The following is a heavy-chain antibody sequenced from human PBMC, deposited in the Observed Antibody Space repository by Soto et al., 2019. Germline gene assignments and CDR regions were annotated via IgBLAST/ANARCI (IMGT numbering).Heavy chain of an antibody. CDR2: ISSNGVGT. CDR1: GFTLSGYA. Sequence: EVQLAESGGGLAQPGGSLRLSCAASGFTLSGYAMDWVRQAPGKGLEYVSGISSNGVGTYYANSVQGRFTISRDNSKNTVYLQMGSLRPEDMAVYDCARRARLAFYYMDVWGKGTTVTVS. J-gene: IGHJ6*03. D-gene: IGHD6-6*01. V-gene: IGHV3-64*01. CDR3: ARRARLAFYYMDV.